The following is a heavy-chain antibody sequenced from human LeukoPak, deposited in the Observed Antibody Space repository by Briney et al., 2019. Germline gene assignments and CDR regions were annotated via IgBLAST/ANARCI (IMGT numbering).Heavy chain of an antibody. CDR1: GGSFSGYY. CDR3: ARGRITIFGVARYGMDV. D-gene: IGHD3-3*01. CDR2: INHSGST. V-gene: IGHV4-34*01. J-gene: IGHJ6*02. Sequence: PSETLSLTCAVYGGSFSGYYWSWIRQPPGKGLEWIGEINHSGSTNYNPSLKSRVTISVDTSKNQFSLKLSSVTAADTAVYYCARGRITIFGVARYGMDVWGQGTTVTVSS.